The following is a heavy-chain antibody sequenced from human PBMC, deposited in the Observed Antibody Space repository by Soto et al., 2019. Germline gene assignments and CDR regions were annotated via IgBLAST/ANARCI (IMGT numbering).Heavy chain of an antibody. J-gene: IGHJ6*02. CDR1: GFTFSDFD. D-gene: IGHD2-15*01. V-gene: IGHV3-21*01. Sequence: EVQLVESGGGLVKPGGSLRLSCAVSGFTFSDFDMSWVRQAPGKGLEWVSSITSNSVYVYYADSLKGRFTISRDNAKSSLYLQMNSLRAEDTAVYYCARDLSGRNYYYHGLDVWGQGTTVTVSS. CDR3: ARDLSGRNYYYHGLDV. CDR2: ITSNSVYV.